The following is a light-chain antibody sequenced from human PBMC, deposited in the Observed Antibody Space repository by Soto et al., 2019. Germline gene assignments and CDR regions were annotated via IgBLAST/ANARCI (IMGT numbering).Light chain of an antibody. V-gene: IGLV1-40*01. J-gene: IGLJ1*01. CDR3: QSYDSSLRGSLYV. Sequence: QSALAQPPSVSGAPGQRVTISCTGSSSNIGAGYDVHWYQQLPGTAPKLLIYGNSNRPSGVPDRFSGSKSGTSASLAITGLQAEDEADYYCQSYDSSLRGSLYVFRTGTKVTVL. CDR2: GNS. CDR1: SSNIGAGYD.